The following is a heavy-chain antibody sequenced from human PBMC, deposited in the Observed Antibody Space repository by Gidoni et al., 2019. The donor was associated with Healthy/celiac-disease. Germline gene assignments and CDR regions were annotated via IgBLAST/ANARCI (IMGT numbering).Heavy chain of an antibody. D-gene: IGHD3-3*01. Sequence: EVQLLESGGGLVQPGGSLRLSCAASGFTFSSYAMSWVRQAPGKGLEWVSAISGSGGSTYYADSVKGRFTISRDNSKNTLYLQMNSLRAEDTAVYYCAKGVYDFWSGYYYYFDYWGQGTLVTVSS. V-gene: IGHV3-23*01. J-gene: IGHJ4*02. CDR3: AKGVYDFWSGYYYYFDY. CDR2: ISGSGGST. CDR1: GFTFSSYA.